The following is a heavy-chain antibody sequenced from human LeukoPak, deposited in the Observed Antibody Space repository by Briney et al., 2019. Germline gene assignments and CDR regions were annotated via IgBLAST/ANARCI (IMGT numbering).Heavy chain of an antibody. CDR2: ISGSGGST. D-gene: IGHD3-22*01. V-gene: IGHV3-23*01. J-gene: IGHJ3*02. CDR1: GFTFSSYA. Sequence: GGSLRLSCAASGFTFSSYAMSWVRQAPGKGLEWVSAISGSGGSTYYADPVKGRFTISRDNSKNTLYLQMNSLRAEDTAVYYCARSYSPSRGYYLDAFDIWGQGTMVTVSS. CDR3: ARSYSPSRGYYLDAFDI.